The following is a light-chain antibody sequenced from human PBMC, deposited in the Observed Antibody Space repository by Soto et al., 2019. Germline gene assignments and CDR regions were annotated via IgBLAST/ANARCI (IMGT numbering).Light chain of an antibody. CDR1: QDISKF. V-gene: IGKV1-33*01. CDR2: DAS. CDR3: QQYENRPYT. Sequence: DIQMTQSPSSLSASIGDRVSFTCQASQDISKFLNWYQHKPGQAPSLLIYDASKSHFGVPSRFSGSGCGTDFTFTISSLQPEDNATYYCQQYENRPYTFGPGTKVDVK. J-gene: IGKJ3*01.